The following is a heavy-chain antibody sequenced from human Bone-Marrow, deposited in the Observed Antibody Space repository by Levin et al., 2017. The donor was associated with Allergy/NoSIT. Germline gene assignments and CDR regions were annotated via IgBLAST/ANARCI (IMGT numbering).Heavy chain of an antibody. D-gene: IGHD2-15*01. CDR2: IYYSGST. Sequence: PSETLSLTCTVSGGSISSGDYYWSWIRQPPGKGLEWIGYIYYSGSTYYNPSLKSRVTISVDTSKNQFSLKLSSVTAADTAVYYCARGNLVVDYGMDVWGQGTTVTVSS. V-gene: IGHV4-30-4*01. CDR1: GGSISSGDYY. CDR3: ARGNLVVDYGMDV. J-gene: IGHJ6*02.